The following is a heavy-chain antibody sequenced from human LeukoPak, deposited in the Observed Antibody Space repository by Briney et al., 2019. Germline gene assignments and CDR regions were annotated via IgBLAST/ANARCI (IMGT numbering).Heavy chain of an antibody. Sequence: PGGSLRLSCAASGFTFSSYSMNWVRQAPGKGLEWVSSISSSSSYIYYADSVKGRFTISRDNAKNSLYLQMNSLRAEDTALYYCAKGWVIWTGAYCGGDCQNQAFDIWGQGTMVTVSS. D-gene: IGHD2-21*02. CDR1: GFTFSSYS. CDR2: ISSSSSYI. CDR3: AKGWVIWTGAYCGGDCQNQAFDI. V-gene: IGHV3-21*04. J-gene: IGHJ3*02.